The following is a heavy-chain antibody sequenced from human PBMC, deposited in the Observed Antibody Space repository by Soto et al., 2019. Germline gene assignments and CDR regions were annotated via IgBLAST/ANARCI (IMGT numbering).Heavy chain of an antibody. D-gene: IGHD6-13*01. Sequence: GGSLRLSCASSVFTFNNYAMSCVRQSPGKGLEWVSAISYSGDRTFYADSAKGRFTISRDNSKNTLYLEMKSLRAEDTAIYYCAEVTIEVTAPGTAVWGQGTTVTVSS. V-gene: IGHV3-23*01. CDR3: AEVTIEVTAPGTAV. J-gene: IGHJ6*01. CDR2: ISYSGDRT. CDR1: VFTFNNYA.